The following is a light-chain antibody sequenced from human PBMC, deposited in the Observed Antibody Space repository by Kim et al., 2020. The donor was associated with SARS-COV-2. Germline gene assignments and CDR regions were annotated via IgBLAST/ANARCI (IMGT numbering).Light chain of an antibody. Sequence: QSVLTQPPSASGTPGQRVTISCSGSSSNIGSNTVNWYQQLPGTAPKLLIYSDNQRPSGVPDRVSGSKSGTSASLAISGLQSEDEADYYCAAWDYSLNGYVFGTGTKVTVL. J-gene: IGLJ1*01. CDR1: SSNIGSNT. CDR3: AAWDYSLNGYV. CDR2: SDN. V-gene: IGLV1-44*01.